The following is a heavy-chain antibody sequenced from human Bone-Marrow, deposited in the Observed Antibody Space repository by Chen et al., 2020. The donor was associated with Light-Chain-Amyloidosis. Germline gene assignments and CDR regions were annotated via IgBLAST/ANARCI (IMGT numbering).Heavy chain of an antibody. D-gene: IGHD1-1*01. J-gene: IGHJ4*02. CDR2: FDYNSGRK. CDR3: TQDGVPGWADF. Sequence: EVQMVESGGGLVQPGRSLRLSCVTSGFTYKKWAIHWVRQAPGKGLEWVSGFDYNSGRKDYADSVRGRFTVSSDSSKNSLFLEMNSLRVEDTALYYCTQDGVPGWADFWGPGTMVTVSS. V-gene: IGHV3-9*01. CDR1: GFTYKKWA.